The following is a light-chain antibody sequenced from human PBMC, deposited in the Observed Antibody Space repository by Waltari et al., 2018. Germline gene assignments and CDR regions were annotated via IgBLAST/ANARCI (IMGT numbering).Light chain of an antibody. CDR1: SSNVGGYNF. CDR3: SSYTSSISVV. V-gene: IGLV2-14*03. J-gene: IGLJ2*01. Sequence: QSALTQPASVSGSHGQSITIPCTRTSSNVGGYNFAPWYQQHPGKAPNLTVYDVTNRPSGVSNRFSGSKSGNTASLTISGLQAEDEADYYCSSYTSSISVVFGGGTKLTVL. CDR2: DVT.